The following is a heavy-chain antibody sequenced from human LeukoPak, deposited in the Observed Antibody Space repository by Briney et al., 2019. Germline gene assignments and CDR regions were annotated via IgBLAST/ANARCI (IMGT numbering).Heavy chain of an antibody. J-gene: IGHJ6*02. Sequence: GESPKISCKGSGYSFISYWIGWVRQMPGKGLEWMGIIYPGDSDTRYSPSFQGQVTISADKSISTAYLQWSSLKASDTAMYYCASSTLYSSSWYGGYYYYGMDVWGQGTTVTVSS. CDR2: IYPGDSDT. V-gene: IGHV5-51*01. CDR1: GYSFISYW. CDR3: ASSTLYSSSWYGGYYYYGMDV. D-gene: IGHD6-13*01.